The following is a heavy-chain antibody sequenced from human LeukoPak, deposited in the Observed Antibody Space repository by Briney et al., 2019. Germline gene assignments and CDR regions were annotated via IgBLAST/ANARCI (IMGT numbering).Heavy chain of an antibody. Sequence: GGSLRLSCAASGFTFSSYSMNWVRQAPGKGLEWVSSISSSSSYIYYADSVKGRFTISRDNSKNTLYLQMNSLRAEDTAVYYCARDEGDDYGDYVGFLHTWGQGTLVTVSS. V-gene: IGHV3-21*01. CDR3: ARDEGDDYGDYVGFLHT. CDR1: GFTFSSYS. J-gene: IGHJ4*02. CDR2: ISSSSSYI. D-gene: IGHD4-17*01.